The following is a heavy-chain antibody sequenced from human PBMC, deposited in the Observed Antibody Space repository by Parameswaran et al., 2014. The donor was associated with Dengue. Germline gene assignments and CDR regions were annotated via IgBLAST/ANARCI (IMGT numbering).Heavy chain of an antibody. CDR1: GGTFSSYA. V-gene: IGHV1-69*13. CDR2: IIPIFGTA. CDR3: ARGGMQQWIYYWFDP. J-gene: IGHJ5*02. D-gene: IGHD6-19*01. Sequence: ASVKVSCKASGGTFSSYAISWVRQAPGQGLEWMGGIIPIFGTANYAQKFQGRVTITADESTSTAYMELSSLRSEDTAVYYCARGGMQQWIYYWFDPWGQGTLVTVSS.